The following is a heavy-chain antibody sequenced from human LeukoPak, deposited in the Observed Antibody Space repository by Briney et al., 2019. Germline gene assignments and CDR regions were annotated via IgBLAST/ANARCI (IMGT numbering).Heavy chain of an antibody. D-gene: IGHD2-2*01. CDR2: IYTSGST. Sequence: PSETLSLTCTVSGGSISSYYWRWIRQPAGKGLEWIGRIYTSGSTNYNPSLKSRVTMSVDTSKNQFSLKLSSVTAADTAVYYCARVPAARGYYYGMDVWGQGTTVTVSS. CDR1: GGSISSYY. CDR3: ARVPAARGYYYGMDV. V-gene: IGHV4-4*07. J-gene: IGHJ6*02.